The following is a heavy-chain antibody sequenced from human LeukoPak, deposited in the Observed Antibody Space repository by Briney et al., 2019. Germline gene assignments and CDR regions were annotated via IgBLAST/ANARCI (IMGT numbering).Heavy chain of an antibody. CDR3: ARRTRSSWYTSCFDY. V-gene: IGHV4-39*01. J-gene: IGHJ4*02. CDR2: IYYSGST. D-gene: IGHD6-13*01. Sequence: SETLSLTCTVSGGSISSSSYYWGWIRQPPGKGLEWIGSIYYSGSTYYNPSLKSRVTLSVDTSKNQYSLKLSSIPAPATAVSSRARRTRSSWYTSCFDYWGQGTLVTVSS. CDR1: GGSISSSSYY.